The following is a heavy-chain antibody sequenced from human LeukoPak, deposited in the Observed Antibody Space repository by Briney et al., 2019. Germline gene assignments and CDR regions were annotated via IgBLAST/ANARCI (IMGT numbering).Heavy chain of an antibody. D-gene: IGHD2-21*01. V-gene: IGHV3-21*01. J-gene: IGHJ6*02. Sequence: GGSLRLSCAASGFTFSSYSMNWVRQAPGKGLECVSSISSSSSYIYYADSVKGRFTISRDNAKSSLYLQMNSLRAEDTAVYYCARVSDYYYGMDVWGQGTTVTVSS. CDR1: GFTFSSYS. CDR2: ISSSSSYI. CDR3: ARVSDYYYGMDV.